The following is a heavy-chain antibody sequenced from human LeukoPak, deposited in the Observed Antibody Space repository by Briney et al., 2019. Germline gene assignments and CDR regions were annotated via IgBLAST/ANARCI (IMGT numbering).Heavy chain of an antibody. CDR2: IIPILGIA. CDR1: GGTFSSYA. D-gene: IGHD2-15*01. Sequence: SVKVSCKASGGTFSSYAISWVRQTPGQGLEWMGRIIPILGIANYAQKFQGRVTITADKSTSTAYMELSSLRSEDTAVYYCARDECSGGSCYYGYYFDYWSQGTLVTVSS. J-gene: IGHJ4*02. V-gene: IGHV1-69*04. CDR3: ARDECSGGSCYYGYYFDY.